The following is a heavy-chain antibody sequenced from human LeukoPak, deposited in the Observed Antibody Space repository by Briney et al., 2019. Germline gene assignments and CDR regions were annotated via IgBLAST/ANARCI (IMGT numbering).Heavy chain of an antibody. CDR1: GFTFSSYA. J-gene: IGHJ4*02. D-gene: IGHD3-16*02. CDR3: ARHDTFGGIIVPYFDY. V-gene: IGHV4-38-2*01. CDR2: IYHRGSA. Sequence: GSLRLSCAASGFTFSSYAMSWVRQAPGKGLELIGSIYHRGSAYYNPSLKSRVTISVDTSNNQFSLKLSSVTATDTAIYYCARHDTFGGIIVPYFDYWGQGTLVTVSS.